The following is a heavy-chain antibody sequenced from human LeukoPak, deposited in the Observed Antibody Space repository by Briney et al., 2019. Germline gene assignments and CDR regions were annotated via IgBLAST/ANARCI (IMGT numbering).Heavy chain of an antibody. D-gene: IGHD2-8*02. J-gene: IGHJ6*03. CDR3: AKAPLGSCTGARCYSLDA. CDR2: ISGSDPGT. V-gene: IGHV3-23*01. Sequence: PGGSVRLSCVASGWIFRSYAMSWVGQTPWMGVEGVSAISGSDPGTYHADSVKGRFTISRDNSKNTLYLQMNNLRAEDTAIYFCAKAPLGSCTGARCYSLDAWGKGTTVSVSS. CDR1: GWIFRSYA.